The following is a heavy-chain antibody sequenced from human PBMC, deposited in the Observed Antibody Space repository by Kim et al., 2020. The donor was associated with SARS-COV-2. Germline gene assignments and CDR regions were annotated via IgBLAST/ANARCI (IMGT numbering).Heavy chain of an antibody. D-gene: IGHD2-2*01. Sequence: SVKVSCKASGGTFSSYAISWVRQAPGQGLEWMGGIIPIFGTANYAQKFQGRVTITADESTSTAYMELSSLRSEDTAVYYCARDRQVVPAAIEGGNDAFDIWGQGTMVTVSS. CDR1: GGTFSSYA. CDR3: ARDRQVVPAAIEGGNDAFDI. V-gene: IGHV1-69*13. J-gene: IGHJ3*02. CDR2: IIPIFGTA.